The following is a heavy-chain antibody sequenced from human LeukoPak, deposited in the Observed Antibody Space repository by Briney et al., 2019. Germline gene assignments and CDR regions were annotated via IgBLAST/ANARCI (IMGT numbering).Heavy chain of an antibody. CDR2: IRYDGSNK. CDR1: GFTFSSYG. J-gene: IGHJ4*02. D-gene: IGHD5-12*01. Sequence: PGGSLRLSCAASGFTFSSYGMHWVRQAPGKGLEWVAFIRYDGSNKYYADSVKGRFTISRDNSKNTLYLQMNSLRAEDTAVYYCAKGTGGYSGYDAFDHWGQGTLVTVSS. CDR3: AKGTGGYSGYDAFDH. V-gene: IGHV3-30*02.